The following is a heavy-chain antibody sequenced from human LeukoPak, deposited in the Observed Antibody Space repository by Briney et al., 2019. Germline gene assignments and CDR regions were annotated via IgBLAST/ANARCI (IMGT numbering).Heavy chain of an antibody. CDR1: GFIFSNYA. J-gene: IGHJ4*02. D-gene: IGHD6-13*01. Sequence: PGGSLRLSCLASGFIFSNYAMSWVRQAPGKGLEWVSTLSASGGNTYYADSVKGRFTISRDTSKNTVYLQMNSLRAEDTAVYFCAKRGGSIWYQFDSWGQGTLVTVSS. CDR2: LSASGGNT. CDR3: AKRGGSIWYQFDS. V-gene: IGHV3-23*01.